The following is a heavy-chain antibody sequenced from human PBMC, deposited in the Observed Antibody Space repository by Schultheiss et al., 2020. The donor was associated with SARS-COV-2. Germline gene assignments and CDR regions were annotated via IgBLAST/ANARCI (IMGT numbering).Heavy chain of an antibody. J-gene: IGHJ3*02. CDR3: ASSSVVVVTALGAFDI. CDR1: GYSFTSYW. CDR2: IYPGDSDT. D-gene: IGHD2-21*02. V-gene: IGHV5-51*01. Sequence: GESLKISCKGSGYSFTSYWISWVRQMPGKGLEWMGIIYPGDSDTRYSPSFQGQVTISADKSISTAYLQWSSLKASDTAMYYCASSSVVVVTALGAFDIWGQGTMVTVAS.